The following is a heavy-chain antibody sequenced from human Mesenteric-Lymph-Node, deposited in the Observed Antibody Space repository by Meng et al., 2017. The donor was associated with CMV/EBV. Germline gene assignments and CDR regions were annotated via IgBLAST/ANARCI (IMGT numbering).Heavy chain of an antibody. CDR1: GGSISSSSYY. CDR2: IYHSGST. V-gene: IGHV4-39*07. D-gene: IGHD3-22*01. CDR3: ARRLAIVVATLFFDP. Sequence: SETLSLTCTVSGGSISSSSYYWGWIRQPPGKGLEWIGEIYHSGSTNYNPSLKSRVTISVDKSKNQFSLKLSSVTAADTAVYYCARRLAIVVATLFFDPWGQGTLVTVSS. J-gene: IGHJ5*02.